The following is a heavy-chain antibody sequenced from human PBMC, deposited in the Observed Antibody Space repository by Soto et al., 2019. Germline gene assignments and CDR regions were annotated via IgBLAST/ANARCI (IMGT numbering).Heavy chain of an antibody. Sequence: EVRLVESGGALIQPGGSLRLSCAASGLTVSYSYMSWVRQAPGKGLEWVSLINSGGRTFYADSVRGRFTISRDNLENTLYLQMNSLRAADTAVYYCAREDQDWDAFDIWGQGTMVTVSS. D-gene: IGHD2-21*01. V-gene: IGHV3-53*01. J-gene: IGHJ3*02. CDR3: AREDQDWDAFDI. CDR1: GLTVSYSY. CDR2: INSGGRT.